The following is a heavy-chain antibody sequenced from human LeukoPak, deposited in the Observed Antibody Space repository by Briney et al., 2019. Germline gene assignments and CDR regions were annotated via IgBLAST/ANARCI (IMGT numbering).Heavy chain of an antibody. CDR2: ISGTGGST. Sequence: GGSLRLSCAASGFTFSTYAMTWVRQAPGKGLEWVSLISGTGGSTYYADSVRGRFTISRDNSKSTLSLQMNSLRAEDTAIYYCATYRQVLLPFESWGQGTLVTVSS. CDR1: GFTFSTYA. J-gene: IGHJ4*02. V-gene: IGHV3-23*01. CDR3: ATYRQVLLPFES. D-gene: IGHD2-8*02.